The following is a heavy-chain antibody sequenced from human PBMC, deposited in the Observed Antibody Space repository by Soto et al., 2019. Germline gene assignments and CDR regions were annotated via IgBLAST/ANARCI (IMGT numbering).Heavy chain of an antibody. CDR2: IDPSDSYT. Sequence: PGESLKISFKGSGYGFTSYLISWVRQMPVKGLEWMGRIDPSDSYTNYSPSFQGHVNISADKSISTAYLQWSSLKASDTAMYYCGRLSRMGYSLNWGQGILIPV. CDR3: GRLSRMGYSLN. V-gene: IGHV5-10-1*01. J-gene: IGHJ1*01. D-gene: IGHD1-1*01. CDR1: GYGFTSYL.